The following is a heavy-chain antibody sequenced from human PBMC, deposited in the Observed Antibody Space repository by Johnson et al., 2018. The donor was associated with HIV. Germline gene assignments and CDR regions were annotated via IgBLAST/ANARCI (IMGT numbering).Heavy chain of an antibody. V-gene: IGHV3-13*01. Sequence: VQLVESGGGLVQPGGSLRLSCAASGFTFSSYDMHWVRQATGKGLEWVSAIGTAGDTYYPGSVKGRFTISRENAKNSLYLQMNSLRAEDTAVYYCARTGRRVVVRGGAFDIWGQGTLVTVSS. D-gene: IGHD3-22*01. CDR2: IGTAGDT. J-gene: IGHJ3*02. CDR1: GFTFSSYD. CDR3: ARTGRRVVVRGGAFDI.